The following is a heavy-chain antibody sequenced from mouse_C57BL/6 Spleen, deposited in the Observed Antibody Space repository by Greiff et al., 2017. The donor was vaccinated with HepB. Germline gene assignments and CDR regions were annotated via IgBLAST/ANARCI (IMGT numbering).Heavy chain of an antibody. CDR3: ARSRRVDY. Sequence: EVQLQQSGPELVKPGASVKISCKASGYTFTDYYMNWVKQSHGKSLEWIGDINPNNGGTSYNQKFKGKATLTVDKSSSTAYMELRSLTSEDSAVYYCARSRRVDYWGQGTTLTVSS. V-gene: IGHV1-26*01. D-gene: IGHD2-12*01. CDR2: INPNNGGT. CDR1: GYTFTDYY. J-gene: IGHJ2*01.